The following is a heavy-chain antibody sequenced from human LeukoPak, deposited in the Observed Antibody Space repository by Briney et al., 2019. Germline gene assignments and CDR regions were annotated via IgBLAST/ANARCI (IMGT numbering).Heavy chain of an antibody. J-gene: IGHJ4*02. CDR1: GDSVSSNSAA. CDR3: ARDGEGGLDYFDY. V-gene: IGHV6-1*01. Sequence: SQTLSLTCAISGDSVSSNSAAWNWIRQTPSRGLEGLGRTYFRSKWYTDYAVSVKSRIIINPDTSKNQFSLQLNSVTPEDTAVYYCARDGEGGLDYFDYWGQGTLVTVSS. D-gene: IGHD3-16*01. CDR2: TYFRSKWYT.